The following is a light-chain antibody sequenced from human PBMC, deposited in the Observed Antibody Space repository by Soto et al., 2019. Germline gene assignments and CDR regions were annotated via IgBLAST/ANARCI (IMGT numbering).Light chain of an antibody. CDR2: EGS. Sequence: QSVLTQPASVSGSPGQSITISCTGTRSDVGSYNLVSWYQQHPGKAPKLMIYEGSKRPSGVSNRFSGSKYGNTASLTISGLQAEDEADYYCCSYAGSSTSVIFGGGTKLTVL. CDR3: CSYAGSSTSVI. CDR1: RSDVGSYNL. J-gene: IGLJ2*01. V-gene: IGLV2-23*01.